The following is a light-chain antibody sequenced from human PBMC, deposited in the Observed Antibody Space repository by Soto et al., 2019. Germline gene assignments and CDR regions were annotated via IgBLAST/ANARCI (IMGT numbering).Light chain of an antibody. Sequence: QSVLTQPPAVSAAPGQKVTISCSGSSSNIGGSYVSWYQQFPGTAPKLLIYENRKRPSGIADRFSGSKAGTSAALDITGLQTGDEDDYFCGAWDSRLNAGVFGGGTKLTVL. V-gene: IGLV1-51*01. CDR2: ENR. CDR1: SSNIGGSY. J-gene: IGLJ2*01. CDR3: GAWDSRLNAGV.